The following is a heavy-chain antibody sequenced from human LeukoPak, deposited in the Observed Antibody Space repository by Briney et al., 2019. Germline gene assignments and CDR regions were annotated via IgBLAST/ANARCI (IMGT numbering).Heavy chain of an antibody. CDR2: YSGGST. V-gene: IGHV3-53*01. CDR3: ARVLFGYSYGYYFDY. Sequence: YSGGSTDYADSVKGRFTISRDNSKNTLYLQMNSLRAEDTAVYYCARVLFGYSYGYYFDYWGQGALVTVSS. J-gene: IGHJ4*02. D-gene: IGHD5-18*01.